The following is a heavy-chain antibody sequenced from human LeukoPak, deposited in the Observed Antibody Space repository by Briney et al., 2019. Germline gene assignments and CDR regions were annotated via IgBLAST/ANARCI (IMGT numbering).Heavy chain of an antibody. V-gene: IGHV1-2*06. CDR3: AKVPPSITAAGNWLGP. D-gene: IGHD6-13*01. Sequence: ASVKVSCKASGYTFTGYYIHWVRQAPGQGLEWMGRINPNTGGTDYAQKFQGRVTMTRDTSITTAYMELSRLTSDDTAIYYCAKVPPSITAAGNWLGPWGQGALVTVSS. CDR2: INPNTGGT. J-gene: IGHJ5*02. CDR1: GYTFTGYY.